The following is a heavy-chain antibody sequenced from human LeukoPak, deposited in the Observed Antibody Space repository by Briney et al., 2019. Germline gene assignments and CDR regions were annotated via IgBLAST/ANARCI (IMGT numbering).Heavy chain of an antibody. J-gene: IGHJ4*02. CDR3: ATGGRSGVAFES. CDR2: IYAGGST. D-gene: IGHD2-15*01. Sequence: GGSVRLSCTASGVIYSSNYMSWARQAPGKGLEWVSLIYAGGSTFYADSVMGRSTISRDKSNNTLYLLMNSLRAEDTAVYYCATGGRSGVAFESWGQGTLVTVSS. CDR1: GVIYSSNY. V-gene: IGHV3-53*01.